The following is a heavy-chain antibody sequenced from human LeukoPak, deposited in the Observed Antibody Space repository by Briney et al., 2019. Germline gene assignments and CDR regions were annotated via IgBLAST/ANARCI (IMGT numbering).Heavy chain of an antibody. CDR1: GFTFSTYW. CDR3: AKDLAASQADAFDI. V-gene: IGHV3-9*03. D-gene: IGHD6-13*01. CDR2: ISWNSGSI. Sequence: GGSLRLSCAASGFTFSTYWMHWVRQAPGKGLEWVSGISWNSGSIGYADSVKGRFTISRDNAKNSLYLQMNSLRAEDMALYYCAKDLAASQADAFDIWGQGTMVTVSS. J-gene: IGHJ3*02.